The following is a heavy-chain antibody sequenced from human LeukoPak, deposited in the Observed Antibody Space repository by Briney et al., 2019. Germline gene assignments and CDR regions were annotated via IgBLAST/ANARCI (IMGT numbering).Heavy chain of an antibody. D-gene: IGHD2-21*01. V-gene: IGHV4-59*01. CDR2: IYYTGST. Sequence: SETLSLTCTVSGDSISSYYWSWIRQPPGKGLEWIGFIYYTGSTSYNPSLKSRATTSLDTSKNQFSLKLSSVTAADTAVYYCARAKFPLDVWGQGTTVTVSS. CDR1: GDSISSYY. J-gene: IGHJ6*02. CDR3: ARAKFPLDV.